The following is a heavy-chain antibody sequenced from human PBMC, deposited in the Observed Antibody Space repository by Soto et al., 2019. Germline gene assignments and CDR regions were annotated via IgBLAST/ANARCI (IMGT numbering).Heavy chain of an antibody. CDR2: IYYSGST. CDR1: GGSVSSGSYY. CDR3: AREYYDFWRGYYYYGMDV. Sequence: QVQLQESGPGLVKPSETLSLTCTVSGGSVSSGSYYWSWIRQPPGKGLEWIGYIYYSGSTNYNPSLKSRVTISVDTSKNQFSLKLSSVTAADTAVYYCAREYYDFWRGYYYYGMDVWGQGTTVTVSS. V-gene: IGHV4-61*01. D-gene: IGHD3-3*01. J-gene: IGHJ6*02.